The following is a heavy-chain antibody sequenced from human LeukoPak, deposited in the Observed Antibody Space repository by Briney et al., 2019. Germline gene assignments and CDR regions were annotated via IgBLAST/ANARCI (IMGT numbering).Heavy chain of an antibody. CDR2: INPNSGGT. V-gene: IGHV1-2*04. D-gene: IGHD6-13*01. CDR3: AREEGSSLAYLDY. Sequence: ASVKVSCKASGYTFTGYYMHWVRQAPGQGLEWMGWINPNSGGTNYAQKFQGWVTMTRDTSISTAYMELSGLRSDDTAVYYCAREEGSSLAYLDYWGQGTLVTVSS. CDR1: GYTFTGYY. J-gene: IGHJ4*02.